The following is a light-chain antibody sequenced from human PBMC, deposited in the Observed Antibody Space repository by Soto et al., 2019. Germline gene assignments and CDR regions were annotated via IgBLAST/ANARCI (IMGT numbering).Light chain of an antibody. CDR3: LQYGHSPPAYT. V-gene: IGKV3-20*01. CDR2: GAS. CDR1: QSVSSRN. J-gene: IGKJ2*01. Sequence: EIVLTQSPGTVSLSPGERATLSCRASQSVSSRNLAWYRQKPGQAPSLLIFGASNRATGIPDRFSGSGSGTDFTLTISRLEPEDCAVYYCLQYGHSPPAYTFGQGTKLEIK.